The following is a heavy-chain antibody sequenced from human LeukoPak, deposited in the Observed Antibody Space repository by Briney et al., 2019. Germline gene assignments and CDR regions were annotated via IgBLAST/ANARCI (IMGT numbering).Heavy chain of an antibody. Sequence: GGSLRLSCAASGFTFSSYGMHWVRQAPGKGLEWVAFIRYDGSNKYYADSVKGRFTISRDNSKNTLYLQMNSLRAEDTAVYYCAKHWRPEPTSITIFGVVPHYDYWGQGTLVTVSS. CDR1: GFTFSSYG. J-gene: IGHJ4*02. CDR2: IRYDGSNK. V-gene: IGHV3-30*02. D-gene: IGHD3-3*01. CDR3: AKHWRPEPTSITIFGVVPHYDY.